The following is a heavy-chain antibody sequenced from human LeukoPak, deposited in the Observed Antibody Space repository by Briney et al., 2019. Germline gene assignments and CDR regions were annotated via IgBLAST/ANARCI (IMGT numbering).Heavy chain of an antibody. CDR3: ARGSGYSYGPDY. CDR2: IYTSGST. V-gene: IGHV4-61*02. D-gene: IGHD5-18*01. Sequence: PSETLSLTCTVSGGSISSGTYYWSWIRQPAGKGLEWIGRIYTSGSTNYNPSLKSRVTISVDTSKNQFSLKLSSVTAADTAVYYCARGSGYSYGPDYWGQGTLVTVSS. CDR1: GGSISSGTYY. J-gene: IGHJ4*02.